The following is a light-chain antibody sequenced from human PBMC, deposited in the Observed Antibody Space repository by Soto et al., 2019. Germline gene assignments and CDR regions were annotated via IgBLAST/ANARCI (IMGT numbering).Light chain of an antibody. Sequence: RMTQSPSSFSASTGDRVTITCRASQGISSYLAWYQQKPGKAPKLLIYAASTLQSGVPSRFSGSGSGTDFTLTISCLQSEDFATYYCQQYYSYPPLTFGGGTKVEIK. V-gene: IGKV1-8*01. J-gene: IGKJ4*01. CDR2: AAS. CDR1: QGISSY. CDR3: QQYYSYPPLT.